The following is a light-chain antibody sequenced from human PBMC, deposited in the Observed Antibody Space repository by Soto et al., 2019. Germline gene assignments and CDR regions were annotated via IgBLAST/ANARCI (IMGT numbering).Light chain of an antibody. CDR2: EVS. Sequence: QSALNQPASVSGSPGQSITISCTGTSSDVGGYNYVSWYQQHPGKAPKLMIYEVSNRPSGVSNRFSGSKSGNTASLTISGLQAEDEADYYCSSYTSSSTRVFGGWTKLTVL. CDR1: SSDVGGYNY. V-gene: IGLV2-14*01. CDR3: SSYTSSSTRV. J-gene: IGLJ3*02.